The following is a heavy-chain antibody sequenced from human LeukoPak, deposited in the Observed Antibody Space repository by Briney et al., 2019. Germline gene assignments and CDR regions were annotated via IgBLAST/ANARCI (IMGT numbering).Heavy chain of an antibody. CDR1: GFTVSSNY. CDR2: IYSGGST. V-gene: IGHV3-66*01. Sequence: GGSLRLSRAASGFTVSSNYMSWVRQAPGKGLEWVSVIYSGGSTYYADSVKGRFTISRDNSKNTLYLQMNSLRAEGTAVYYCARDGDFTYCGGDCYSDYWGQGTLVTVSS. D-gene: IGHD2-21*02. CDR3: ARDGDFTYCGGDCYSDY. J-gene: IGHJ4*02.